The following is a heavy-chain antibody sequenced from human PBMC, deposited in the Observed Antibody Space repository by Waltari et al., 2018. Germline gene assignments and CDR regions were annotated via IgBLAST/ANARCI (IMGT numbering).Heavy chain of an antibody. CDR1: GGTLSSYT. V-gene: IGHV1-69*02. Sequence: QVQLVQSGAEVKKPGSSVKVPCKASGGTLSSYTVPWVRQAPGQGLEWMGSIIPFLGISKYAQSLQARLTITVDQSTNTGYMELKSLRPEDTGVYYCARSGEMKGTVDYWGQGTLVTVSS. CDR3: ARSGEMKGTVDY. D-gene: IGHD1-1*01. J-gene: IGHJ4*02. CDR2: IIPFLGIS.